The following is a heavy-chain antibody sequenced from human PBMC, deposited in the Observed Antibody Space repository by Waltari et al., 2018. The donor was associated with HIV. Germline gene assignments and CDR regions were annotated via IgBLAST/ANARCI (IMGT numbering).Heavy chain of an antibody. Sequence: QVQLVQSGAEVKKPGSSVKVSCKASGGTFSSYATSWVRQAPGQGLEWMGRIIPILGIANYAQKFQGRVTITADKSTSTAYMELSSLRSEDTAVYYCARVEMATTYYFDYWGQGTLVTVSS. CDR1: GGTFSSYA. V-gene: IGHV1-69*04. CDR2: IIPILGIA. CDR3: ARVEMATTYYFDY. J-gene: IGHJ4*02. D-gene: IGHD1-1*01.